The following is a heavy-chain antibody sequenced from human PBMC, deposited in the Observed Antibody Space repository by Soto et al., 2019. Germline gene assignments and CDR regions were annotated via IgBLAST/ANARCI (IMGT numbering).Heavy chain of an antibody. CDR1: GGTFSSYA. J-gene: IGHJ5*02. Sequence: SVKVSCKASGGTFSSYAISWVRQAPGEGLEWMGGIIPIFGTTNYAQKFQGRVTITADASTSTAYMELRSLRSDDTAVYYCARAGYSYGTFDPWGQGTLVTVSS. CDR3: ARAGYSYGTFDP. CDR2: IIPIFGTT. D-gene: IGHD5-18*01. V-gene: IGHV1-69*13.